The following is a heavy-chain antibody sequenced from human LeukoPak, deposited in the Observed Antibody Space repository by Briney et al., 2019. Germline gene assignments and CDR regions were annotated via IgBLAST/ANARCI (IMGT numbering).Heavy chain of an antibody. V-gene: IGHV4-34*01. J-gene: IGHJ4*02. Sequence: SETLSLTCAVYGGSFSGYYWSWIRQPPGKGLEWIGEINHNRSTNYNPSLKSRVTISVDTSKNQFSLKLSSVTAADTAVYYCARQRGLGATVRWYYFDYWGQGTLVTVSS. CDR2: INHNRST. D-gene: IGHD1-26*01. CDR3: ARQRGLGATVRWYYFDY. CDR1: GGSFSGYY.